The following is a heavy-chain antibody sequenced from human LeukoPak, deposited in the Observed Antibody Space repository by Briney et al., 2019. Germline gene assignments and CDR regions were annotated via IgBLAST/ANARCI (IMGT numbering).Heavy chain of an antibody. J-gene: IGHJ3*02. Sequence: PGGSLRLSCAASGFTFSSYGMHWVRQAPGKGLEWVAVISYDGSNKYYADSVKGRFTISRDNSKNTLYLQMNSLRAEDTAVYYCAKFNRGAFDIWGQGTMVTVSS. CDR3: AKFNRGAFDI. V-gene: IGHV3-30*18. CDR1: GFTFSSYG. CDR2: ISYDGSNK. D-gene: IGHD2/OR15-2a*01.